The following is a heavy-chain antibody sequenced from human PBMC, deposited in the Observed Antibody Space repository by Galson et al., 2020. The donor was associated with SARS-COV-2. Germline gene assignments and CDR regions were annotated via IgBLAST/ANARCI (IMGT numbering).Heavy chain of an antibody. D-gene: IGHD6-19*01. V-gene: IGHV4-31*03. CDR2: IYYSGST. Sequence: SETLSLTCTVSGGSISSGGYYWSWIHQHPGKGLEWIGYIYYSGSTYYNPSLKSRVTISVDTSKNQFSLKLSSVTAADTAVYYCARGRGGSGWYGGYFDYWGQGTLVTVSS. CDR1: GGSISSGGYY. CDR3: ARGRGGSGWYGGYFDY. J-gene: IGHJ4*02.